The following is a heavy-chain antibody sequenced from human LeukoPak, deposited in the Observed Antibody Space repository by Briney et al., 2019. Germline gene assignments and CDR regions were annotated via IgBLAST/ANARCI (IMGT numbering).Heavy chain of an antibody. CDR3: ATKQWLAPPPDS. CDR1: GFTLSKYW. V-gene: IGHV3-74*01. D-gene: IGHD6-19*01. Sequence: PGGSLRLSCAASGFTLSKYWMLWVRQAPGKGPESVSRINTDGTVTTYADSVKGRFTVSRDNADNTMFLQMNSVRDEDTAVYYCATKQWLAPPPDSWGQGTPVTVSS. J-gene: IGHJ4*02. CDR2: INTDGTVT.